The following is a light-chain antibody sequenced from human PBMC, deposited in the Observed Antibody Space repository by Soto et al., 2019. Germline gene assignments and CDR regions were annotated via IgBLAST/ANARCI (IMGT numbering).Light chain of an antibody. Sequence: NFMLTQPHSVSESPGKTVTISCTRSSGSIASNYVQWYQQRPGSAPTTVIYEDNQRPSGVRDRFSGSIDSSSNSASLTIYGQKNEYEADYYCQSYDSSNQVFGGGTKLTVL. V-gene: IGLV6-57*04. CDR3: QSYDSSNQV. CDR1: SGSIASNY. J-gene: IGLJ2*01. CDR2: EDN.